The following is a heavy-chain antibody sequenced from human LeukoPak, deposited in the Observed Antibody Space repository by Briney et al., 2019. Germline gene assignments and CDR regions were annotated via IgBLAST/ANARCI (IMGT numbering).Heavy chain of an antibody. J-gene: IGHJ5*02. CDR3: ARVAMVRGESWFDP. V-gene: IGHV3-21*01. Sequence: GGSLRLSCAASGFTFSSYAMSWVRQAPGKGLEWVSSISSSSSYIYYADSVKGRFTISRDNAKNSLYLQMNSLRAEDTAVYYCARVAMVRGESWFDPWGQGTLVTVSS. D-gene: IGHD3-10*01. CDR2: ISSSSSYI. CDR1: GFTFSSYA.